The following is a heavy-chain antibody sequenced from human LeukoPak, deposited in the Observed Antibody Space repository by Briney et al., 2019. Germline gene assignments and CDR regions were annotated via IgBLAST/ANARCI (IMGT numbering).Heavy chain of an antibody. V-gene: IGHV4-34*01. J-gene: IGHJ4*02. Sequence: AETLSLTCAVYRASLNGHYWSWIRQPPGKWLEWIGEGSESGGTKFNPSLKSRVTISADTSKNQFALKLSSVTAADTAVYYCARHGSSSSDYFDYWGQGTLVTVSS. CDR1: RASLNGHY. D-gene: IGHD6-6*01. CDR3: ARHGSSSSDYFDY. CDR2: GSESGGT.